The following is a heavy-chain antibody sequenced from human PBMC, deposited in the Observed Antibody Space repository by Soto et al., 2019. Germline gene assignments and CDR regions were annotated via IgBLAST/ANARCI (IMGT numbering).Heavy chain of an antibody. J-gene: IGHJ4*02. V-gene: IGHV3-33*01. Sequence: QVQLVESGGGVVQPGRSLRLSCAASGFTFSSYGMHWVRQAPGKGLEWGAVIWYDGSNKYYADSVKGRFTISRDNSKNTLYLQMNSLRAEDTAVYYCARESEDYGDYIEFVYYFAYWGQGTLVTVSS. CDR3: ARESEDYGDYIEFVYYFAY. CDR2: IWYDGSNK. CDR1: GFTFSSYG. D-gene: IGHD4-17*01.